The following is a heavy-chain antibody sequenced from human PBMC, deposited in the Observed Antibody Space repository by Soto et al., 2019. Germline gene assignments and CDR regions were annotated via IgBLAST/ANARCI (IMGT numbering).Heavy chain of an antibody. D-gene: IGHD1-26*01. J-gene: IGHJ6*02. V-gene: IGHV5-51*01. Sequence: LGESLKISCKGSGYSFTSYWIGWVRQMPGKGLEWMGIIYPGDSDTRYSPSFQGQVTISADKSISTAYLQWSSLKASDTAMYYCARLGATLGYYYGMDVWGQGTTVTVSS. CDR3: ARLGATLGYYYGMDV. CDR1: GYSFTSYW. CDR2: IYPGDSDT.